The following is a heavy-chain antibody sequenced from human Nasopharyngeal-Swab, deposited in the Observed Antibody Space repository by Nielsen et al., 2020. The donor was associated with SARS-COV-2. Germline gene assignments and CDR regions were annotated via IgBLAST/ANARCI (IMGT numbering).Heavy chain of an antibody. J-gene: IGHJ3*02. CDR3: ARALGDYYDSSVATGPDAFDI. CDR1: GYTFTSYY. V-gene: IGHV1-46*01. CDR2: INPSGGST. Sequence: ASVKVSCKASGYTFTSYYMHWVRQAPGQGLEWMGIINPSGGSTSYAQKFQGRVTMTRGTSTSTVYMELSSLRSEDTAVYYCARALGDYYDSSVATGPDAFDIWGQGTMVTVSS. D-gene: IGHD3-22*01.